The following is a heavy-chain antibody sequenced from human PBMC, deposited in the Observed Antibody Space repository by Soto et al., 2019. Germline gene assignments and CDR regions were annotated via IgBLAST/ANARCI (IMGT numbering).Heavy chain of an antibody. CDR3: ARDPGLRSDY. V-gene: IGHV1-18*01. CDR2: ISAYNGNT. Sequence: QVQLVQSGAEVKKPGASVKVSCKASGYTFTSYGIIWVRQAPGQGLEWMGWISAYNGNTNYAQKLQGRVTMTTGTSTSTAYVELRSLRSDDTAVDYGARDPGLRSDYWCQGTRVTVSS. J-gene: IGHJ4*02. D-gene: IGHD3-9*01. CDR1: GYTFTSYG.